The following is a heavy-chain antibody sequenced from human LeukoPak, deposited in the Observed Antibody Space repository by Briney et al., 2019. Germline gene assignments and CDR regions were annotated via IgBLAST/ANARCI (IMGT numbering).Heavy chain of an antibody. D-gene: IGHD2-15*01. CDR2: ISTDGSLT. CDR1: GFTFSSSW. Sequence: GGSLRLSCAGSGFTFSSSWMHWVRQAPGKGLVWVSRISTDGSLTTYADSVEGRFTTSRDNAKNTVFLQMNSLRAEDTAVYYCARDVFWWVGDYRGQGTLVTVSP. J-gene: IGHJ4*02. CDR3: ARDVFWWVGDY. V-gene: IGHV3-74*01.